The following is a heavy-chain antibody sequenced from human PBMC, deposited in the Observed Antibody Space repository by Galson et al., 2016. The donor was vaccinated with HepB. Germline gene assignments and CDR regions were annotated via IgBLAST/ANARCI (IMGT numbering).Heavy chain of an antibody. CDR2: ISWNSDKI. D-gene: IGHD4-23*01. CDR3: AKDGGPGFISSDPFDF. V-gene: IGHV3-9*01. Sequence: SLRLSCAASGIIFDDYALHWVRQAPGKGLEWVSGISWNSDKIGYADSVKGRFTISRDNAKKSVYLQMNSLISGDTALYFCAKDGGPGFISSDPFDFWGRGTMVTVSS. J-gene: IGHJ3*01. CDR1: GIIFDDYA.